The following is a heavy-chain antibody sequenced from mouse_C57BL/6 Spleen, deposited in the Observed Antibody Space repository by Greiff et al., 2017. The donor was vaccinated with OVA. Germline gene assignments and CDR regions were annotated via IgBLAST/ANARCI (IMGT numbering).Heavy chain of an antibody. V-gene: IGHV1-55*01. CDR1: GYNFTRYW. CDR3: ARYRDY. CDR2: IYPGSGST. J-gene: IGHJ2*01. Sequence: VQPPQTGAGACKPGASVKMSCKASGYNFTRYWINWGKQRPGQGLEWIGDIYPGSGSTNYNEKFKSKATLTVDTSSSTAYMQLSSLTSEDSAVYYCARYRDYWGQGTTLTVSS.